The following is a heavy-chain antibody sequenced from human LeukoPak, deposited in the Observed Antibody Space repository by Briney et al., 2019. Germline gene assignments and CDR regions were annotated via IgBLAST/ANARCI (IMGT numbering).Heavy chain of an antibody. CDR2: ISSDGGRT. V-gene: IGHV3-64D*09. J-gene: IGHJ4*02. CDR1: GFTFCSFA. D-gene: IGHD1-26*01. CDR3: VKDPSGNYFYFDY. Sequence: GGSLRLSCSASGFTFCSFAMFWVRQAPGKGLEYVSGISSDGGRTNYADSVKARFTISRDNSKVTLYLQMTSLRPEDTAIYYCVKDPSGNYFYFDYWGQGPLVIVSS.